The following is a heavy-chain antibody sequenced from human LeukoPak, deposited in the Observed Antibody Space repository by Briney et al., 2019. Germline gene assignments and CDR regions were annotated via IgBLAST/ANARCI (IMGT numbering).Heavy chain of an antibody. CDR1: GGTFSSYA. J-gene: IGHJ6*02. CDR3: AREREIVATQPYYYYYYGMDV. CDR2: IIPILGIA. V-gene: IGHV1-69*04. D-gene: IGHD5-12*01. Sequence: ASVKVSCKASGGTFSSYAISWARQAPGQGLEWMGRIIPILGIANYAQKFQGRVTITADKSTSTAYMELSSLRSEDTAAYYCAREREIVATQPYYYYYYGMDVWGQGTTVTVSS.